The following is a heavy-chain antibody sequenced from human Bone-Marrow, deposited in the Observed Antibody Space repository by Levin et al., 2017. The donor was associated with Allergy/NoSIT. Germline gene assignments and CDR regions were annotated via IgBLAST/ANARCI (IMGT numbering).Heavy chain of an antibody. J-gene: IGHJ6*02. CDR3: TKGLLVYGPYGLDV. Sequence: SCSASGFIFSNYGMNWVRQAPGKGLEWVFCLLFLPASSSSFPFLFPISRDNSKNTLYLQMDRLRGEDTAVYYCTKGLLVYGPYGLDVWGQGTTVTVSS. CDR1: GFIFSNYG. CDR2: CLLFLP. V-gene: IGHV3-23*01. D-gene: IGHD3-22*01.